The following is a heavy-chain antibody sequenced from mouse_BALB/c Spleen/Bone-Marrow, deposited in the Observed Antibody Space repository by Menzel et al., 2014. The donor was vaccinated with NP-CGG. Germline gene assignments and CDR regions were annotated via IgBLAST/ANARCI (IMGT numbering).Heavy chain of an antibody. CDR1: GFAFSSYD. Sequence: EVKLMESGGGLVKRGGSLKLSCAASGFAFSSYDMSWVRQTPEKRLEWVAYISSGGGSTYYPDTVKGRFTISRDTAKNTLYLQMSSLKSEDTAMYYCTRLTTVVAPYAMDYWGQGTSVTVSS. D-gene: IGHD1-1*01. CDR3: TRLTTVVAPYAMDY. J-gene: IGHJ4*01. CDR2: ISSGGGST. V-gene: IGHV5-12-1*01.